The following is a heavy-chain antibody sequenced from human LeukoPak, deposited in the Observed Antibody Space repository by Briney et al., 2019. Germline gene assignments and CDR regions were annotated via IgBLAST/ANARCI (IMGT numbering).Heavy chain of an antibody. CDR1: GGSISSYY. CDR3: AREIGGFMVRGVFDY. V-gene: IGHV4-59*01. D-gene: IGHD3-10*01. J-gene: IGHJ4*02. CDR2: IYYSGST. Sequence: SETLSLTCTVSGGSISSYYWSWIRQPPGKGLEWIGYIYYSGSTNYNPSPKSRVTISVDTSKNQFSLKLSSVTAADTVVYYCAREIGGFMVRGVFDYWGQGTLVTVSS.